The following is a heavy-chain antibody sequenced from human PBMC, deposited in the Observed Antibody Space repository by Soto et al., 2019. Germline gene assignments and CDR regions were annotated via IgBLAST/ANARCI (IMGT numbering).Heavy chain of an antibody. V-gene: IGHV3-30*03. Sequence: QVQLVESGGGVVQPGRSLRLSCAASGFTFSSYGMHWVRQAPGKGLEWVAVISYDGSNKYYADSVKGRFTISRDNSKNPLYVQLNRLSGEETAVYYCLTDSQQWVEGGWDYSRDPWGQGNLVTVSA. D-gene: IGHD6-19*01. J-gene: IGHJ5*02. CDR2: ISYDGSNK. CDR3: LTDSQQWVEGGWDYSRDP. CDR1: GFTFSSYG.